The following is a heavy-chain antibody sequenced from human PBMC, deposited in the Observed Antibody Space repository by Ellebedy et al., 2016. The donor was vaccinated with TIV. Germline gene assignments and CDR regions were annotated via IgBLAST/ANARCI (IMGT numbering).Heavy chain of an antibody. CDR1: GFTFSYYG. CDR2: VRQDGSHE. Sequence: GESLKISXAASGFTFSYYGMHWVRQTPGKGLEWVAIVRQDGSHENYVDSVKGRFTISRDNSRNTLYLQMNSLRAEDTAIYYCAREKLRLRSLDFWGQGTLVTVSS. J-gene: IGHJ4*02. V-gene: IGHV3-30*02. CDR3: AREKLRLRSLDF. D-gene: IGHD4-17*01.